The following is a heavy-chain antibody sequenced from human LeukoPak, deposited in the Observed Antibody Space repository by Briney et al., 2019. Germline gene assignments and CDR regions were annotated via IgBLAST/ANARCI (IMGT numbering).Heavy chain of an antibody. CDR2: INHSGST. J-gene: IGHJ4*02. CDR1: GGSFSGYY. Sequence: KPSETLSLTCAVYGGSFSGYYWSWIRQPPGKGLEWIGEINHSGSTNYNPSLKSRVTISVDTSKNQFSLKLSSVTAADTAVYYCARLSYDSRVGPKDYWGQGTLVTVSS. D-gene: IGHD3-22*01. V-gene: IGHV4-34*01. CDR3: ARLSYDSRVGPKDY.